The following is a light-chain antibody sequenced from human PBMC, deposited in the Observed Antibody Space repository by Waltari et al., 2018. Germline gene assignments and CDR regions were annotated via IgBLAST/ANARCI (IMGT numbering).Light chain of an antibody. CDR2: RAS. V-gene: IGKV1-5*03. CDR3: QQYNDYSPFS. CDR1: QSFTSW. J-gene: IGKJ2*03. Sequence: DIQMTQSPSTLSASVGDRFTITCRASQSFTSWLAWYQQKPGKAPKLLIYRASTLESGVPSRFSGSGSGTDFTLTISNLQPDDFATYYCQQYNDYSPFSFGQGTKLEIK.